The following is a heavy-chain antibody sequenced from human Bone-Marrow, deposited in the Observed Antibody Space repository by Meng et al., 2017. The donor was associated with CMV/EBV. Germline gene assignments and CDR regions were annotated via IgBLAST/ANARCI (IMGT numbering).Heavy chain of an antibody. CDR3: AKDPAAAGLMDV. Sequence: GGSLRLSCKTSGFIFADYAMSWVRQAPGKGLEWVAFIRYDGSNKYYADSVKGRFTISRDNSKNTLYLQMNSLRAEDTAVYYCAKDPAAAGLMDVWGQGTTVTVSS. D-gene: IGHD6-13*01. CDR1: GFIFADYA. V-gene: IGHV3-30*02. J-gene: IGHJ6*02. CDR2: IRYDGSNK.